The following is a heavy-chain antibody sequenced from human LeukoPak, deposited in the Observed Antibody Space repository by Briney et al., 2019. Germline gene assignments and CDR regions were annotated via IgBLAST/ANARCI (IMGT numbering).Heavy chain of an antibody. J-gene: IGHJ5*02. D-gene: IGHD4-17*01. CDR2: IYFTGST. CDR3: ARHDYGVFNWFDP. V-gene: IGHV4-39*01. CDR1: GGSINSNSFY. Sequence: PSETLSLTCTVSGGSINSNSFYWGWIRHPPGKELEWIGSIYFTGSTYYNPSLKSRVIISVDTSKNQFSLKLSSVTAADTAVYYCARHDYGVFNWFDPWGQGTLVTVSS.